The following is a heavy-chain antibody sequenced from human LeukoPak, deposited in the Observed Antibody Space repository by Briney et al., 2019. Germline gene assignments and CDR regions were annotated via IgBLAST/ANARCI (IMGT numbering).Heavy chain of an antibody. V-gene: IGHV4-59*12. J-gene: IGHJ5*02. CDR1: GGSISSYY. CDR3: ARVHDFWSGYYHGVWFDP. Sequence: PSETLSLTCTVSGGSISSYYWSWIRQPPGKGLEWIGYIYYSGSTNYNPSLKSRVTISVDTSKNQFSLKLSSVTAADTAVYYCARVHDFWSGYYHGVWFDPWGQGTLVTVSS. CDR2: IYYSGST. D-gene: IGHD3-3*01.